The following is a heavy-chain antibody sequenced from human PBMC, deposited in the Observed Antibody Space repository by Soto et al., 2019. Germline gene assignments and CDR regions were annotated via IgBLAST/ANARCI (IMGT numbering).Heavy chain of an antibody. Sequence: QVQLVQSGAEVKKPGSSVKVSCKASGDAFSNYIFDWVRQAPGQGLEWMGGIIPMFGTPKYAETFQDRVTISADVSTATAYTELTSLRFDDTAVYYCARGRDQPPVGLYFDSWGEGTRVTVSS. D-gene: IGHD1-26*01. CDR2: IIPMFGTP. J-gene: IGHJ4*02. V-gene: IGHV1-69*01. CDR1: GDAFSNYI. CDR3: ARGRDQPPVGLYFDS.